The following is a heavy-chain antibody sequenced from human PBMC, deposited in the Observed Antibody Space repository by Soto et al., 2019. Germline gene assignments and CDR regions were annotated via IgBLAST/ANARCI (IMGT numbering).Heavy chain of an antibody. CDR3: ARSGDTAMEDWNCYYYYGMDV. D-gene: IGHD5-18*01. V-gene: IGHV1-69*01. CDR1: GGTFSSYA. CDR2: IIPIFGTA. J-gene: IGHJ6*02. Sequence: QVQLVQSGAEVKKPGSSVKVSCKASGGTFSSYAISWVRQAPGQGLEWMGGIIPIFGTANYAQTFQGRVTITADESASTAYMELSSLRSEEPAVYYCARSGDTAMEDWNCYYYYGMDVWGQGTTVTVSS.